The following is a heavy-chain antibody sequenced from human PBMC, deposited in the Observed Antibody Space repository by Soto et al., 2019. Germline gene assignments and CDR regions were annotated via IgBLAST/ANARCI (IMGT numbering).Heavy chain of an antibody. V-gene: IGHV3-30-3*01. J-gene: IGHJ6*02. Sequence: GSLRLSCAASGFTFSSYAMHWVRQAPGKGLEWVAVISYDGSNKYYADSVKGRFTISRDNSKNTLYLQMNSLRAEDTAVYYCARDRCSSTSCYRPHFLSYYCYGMDVWGQGTTVTVSS. CDR2: ISYDGSNK. CDR3: ARDRCSSTSCYRPHFLSYYCYGMDV. CDR1: GFTFSSYA. D-gene: IGHD2-2*02.